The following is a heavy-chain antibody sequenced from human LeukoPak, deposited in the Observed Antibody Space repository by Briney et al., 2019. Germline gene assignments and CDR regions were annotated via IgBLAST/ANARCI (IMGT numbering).Heavy chain of an antibody. J-gene: IGHJ4*02. Sequence: SETLSLTCTVSGGSISSSSYYWGWIRQPPGKGLEWIGSIYYSGSTYYNPSLKSRVTISVDTSKNQFSLKLSSVTAADTAVYYCARIDYDILTGYDYWGQGTLVTVSS. V-gene: IGHV4-39*07. CDR2: IYYSGST. CDR1: GGSISSSSYY. D-gene: IGHD3-9*01. CDR3: ARIDYDILTGYDY.